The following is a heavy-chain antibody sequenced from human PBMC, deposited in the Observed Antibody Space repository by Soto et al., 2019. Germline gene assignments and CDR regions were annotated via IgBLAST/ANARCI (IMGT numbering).Heavy chain of an antibody. Sequence: QVQLVQSGAEVKKPGASVKISCKASGYTFTSYGISWVRQAPGQGLEWMGWISAYNGNTNYAQKLQGRVTMTTDTSTSTADMELRSLRSDDTAVYYCASDWAAAGPFDYWGQGTLVTVSS. J-gene: IGHJ4*02. CDR1: GYTFTSYG. CDR3: ASDWAAAGPFDY. D-gene: IGHD6-13*01. V-gene: IGHV1-18*01. CDR2: ISAYNGNT.